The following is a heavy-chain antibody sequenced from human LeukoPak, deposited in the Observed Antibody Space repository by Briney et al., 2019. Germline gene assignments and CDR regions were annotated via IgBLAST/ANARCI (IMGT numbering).Heavy chain of an antibody. CDR2: ISAYNGNT. V-gene: IGHV1-18*01. J-gene: IGHJ4*02. Sequence: ASVKVSCKASGCTFTSYGISWVRQAPGQGLEWMGCISAYNGNTKYAQKLQDRVTMTTDTSTTTAYMEVRSLTSDDTAVYYCARGSAMAQKQLVRHFDSWGQGTLVIVSS. D-gene: IGHD6-6*01. CDR3: ARGSAMAQKQLVRHFDS. CDR1: GCTFTSYG.